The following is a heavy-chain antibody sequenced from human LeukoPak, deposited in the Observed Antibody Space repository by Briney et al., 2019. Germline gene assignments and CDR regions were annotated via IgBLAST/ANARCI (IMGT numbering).Heavy chain of an antibody. CDR2: IYYSGST. J-gene: IGHJ5*02. D-gene: IGHD5-12*01. CDR1: GGSISSGDYY. CDR3: ARGFSGVATVDP. V-gene: IGHV4-30-4*01. Sequence: SETLSLTCTVSGGSISSGDYYWSWIRQPPGKGLEWIGYIYYSGSTYYNPSLKSRVTISVDTSKNQFSLKLSSVTAADTAVNYCARGFSGVATVDPWGQGTLVTVSS.